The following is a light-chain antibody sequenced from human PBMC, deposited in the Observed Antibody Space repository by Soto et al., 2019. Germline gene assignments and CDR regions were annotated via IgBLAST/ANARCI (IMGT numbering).Light chain of an antibody. J-gene: IGKJ4*01. CDR2: DAS. CDR3: QQRSNWPLT. V-gene: IGKV3-11*01. CDR1: QSVSNY. Sequence: EIVLTQSPGTLSLSPGEGATLSCRASQSVSNYLAWYQQKPGQAPRLLIYDASNRATGIPARFSGSGSGADFTLTISRLEPEDFAVYYCQQRSNWPLTFGGGTKVDIK.